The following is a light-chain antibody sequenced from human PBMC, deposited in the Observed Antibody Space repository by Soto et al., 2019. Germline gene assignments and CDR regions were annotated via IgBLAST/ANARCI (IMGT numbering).Light chain of an antibody. CDR3: CSSGGSPTYV. J-gene: IGLJ1*01. Sequence: QSALTQPASVSGSPGQSITISCTGTSSNVGSYKLVSWYQQHPGKAPKLMIFEVNKRPSGVSNRFSGSKSGNTASLTISGLEVEDEADYYCCSSGGSPTYVFGNGTKLTVL. V-gene: IGLV2-23*02. CDR1: SSNVGSYKL. CDR2: EVN.